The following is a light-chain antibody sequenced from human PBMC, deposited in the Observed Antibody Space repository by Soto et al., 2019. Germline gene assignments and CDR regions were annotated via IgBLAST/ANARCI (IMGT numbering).Light chain of an antibody. V-gene: IGKV3-20*01. CDR3: QQYGTSPLT. CDR2: DAS. Sequence: EVVLTQSPGTLSLSPGERATLSCRASQSVSGSYLAWYQQKPGQAPRLLIFDASSRATGIPARFSGSGSGTDFTLTISRLEPEDFAVYFCQQYGTSPLTFGGGTKVEVK. J-gene: IGKJ4*01. CDR1: QSVSGSY.